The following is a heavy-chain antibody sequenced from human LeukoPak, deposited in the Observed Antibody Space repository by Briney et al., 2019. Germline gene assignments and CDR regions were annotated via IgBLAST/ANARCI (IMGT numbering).Heavy chain of an antibody. Sequence: ASVKVSCKASGYTFTSYYMHWVRQAPGQGLEWMGIINPSGGSTSYAQKFQGRVTMTRDTSTSTGYMELSSLRSEDTAVYYCARALVVPAAGSLTFDYWGQGTLVTVSS. J-gene: IGHJ4*02. CDR3: ARALVVPAAGSLTFDY. V-gene: IGHV1-46*01. D-gene: IGHD2-2*01. CDR2: INPSGGST. CDR1: GYTFTSYY.